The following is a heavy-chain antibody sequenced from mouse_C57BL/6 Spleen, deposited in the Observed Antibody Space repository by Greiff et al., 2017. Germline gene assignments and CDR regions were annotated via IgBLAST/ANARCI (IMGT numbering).Heavy chain of an antibody. J-gene: IGHJ2*01. D-gene: IGHD1-1*01. CDR1: GYTFTSYG. CDR3: ARQDYYGSSYGGYFDD. CDR2: IYPRSGNT. V-gene: IGHV1-81*01. Sequence: VKVVESGAELARPGASVKLSCKASGYTFTSYGISWVKQRTGQGLEWIGEIYPRSGNTYYNEKFKGKATLTADKSSSTAYMELRSLTSEDSAVYFCARQDYYGSSYGGYFDDWGQGTTLTVSS.